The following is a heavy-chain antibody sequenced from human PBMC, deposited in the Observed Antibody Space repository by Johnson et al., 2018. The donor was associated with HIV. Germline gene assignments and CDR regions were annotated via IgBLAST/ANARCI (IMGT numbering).Heavy chain of an antibody. V-gene: IGHV3-48*01. J-gene: IGHJ3*02. CDR3: ARDRAFDI. CDR2: ISSSSSTI. CDR1: GFTFSSYS. Sequence: VQLVESGGGLVQPGGSLRLSCAASGFTFSSYSMNWVRKAPEKGLEWVSYISSSSSTIYYADSVKGRFTISRDNAKNSLYLQMNSLRAEDTAVYYCARDRAFDIWGQGTMVTVSS.